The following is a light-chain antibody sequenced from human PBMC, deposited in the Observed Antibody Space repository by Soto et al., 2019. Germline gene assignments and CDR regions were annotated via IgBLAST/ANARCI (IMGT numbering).Light chain of an antibody. V-gene: IGKV3-20*01. CDR3: QQYEIAPKT. J-gene: IGKJ1*01. CDR1: QSLVSNH. CDR2: GAS. Sequence: EIVLTQSPGTLSLSPGGRATLSCRASQSLVSNHLAWYQQKPGQAPRLLIYGASSRATGIPDRFSGSGSGTDFTLSISRVEPEDFAVYYCQQYEIAPKTFGQGTKVEIK.